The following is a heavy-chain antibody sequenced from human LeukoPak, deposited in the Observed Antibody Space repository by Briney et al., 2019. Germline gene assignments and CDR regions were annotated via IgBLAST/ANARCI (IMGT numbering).Heavy chain of an antibody. D-gene: IGHD2-2*01. J-gene: IGHJ4*02. V-gene: IGHV1-3*01. CDR1: GYTFTSYA. CDR2: INAGNGNT. Sequence: ASVKVSCKASGYTFTSYAMHWVRQAPGQRLEWMGWINAGNGNTKYSQKFQGRVTIARDTSASTAYMEPSSLRSEDTAVYYCARDGTGYCSSTSCYYFDYWGQGTLVTVSS. CDR3: ARDGTGYCSSTSCYYFDY.